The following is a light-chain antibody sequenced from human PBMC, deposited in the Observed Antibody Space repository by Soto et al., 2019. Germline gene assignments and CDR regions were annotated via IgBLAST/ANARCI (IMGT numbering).Light chain of an antibody. J-gene: IGKJ4*01. CDR3: LQDYNYPPS. V-gene: IGKV1-6*02. Sequence: AIQMTQSPSSLSASVGDRVNISCRASDDIRDDLGWYQQKPGKAPTLLIYAASILQSGVPSRFSGSGSGTEFTLNISSLQPEDFATYFYLQDYNYPPSFGGGTKVEI. CDR1: DDIRDD. CDR2: AAS.